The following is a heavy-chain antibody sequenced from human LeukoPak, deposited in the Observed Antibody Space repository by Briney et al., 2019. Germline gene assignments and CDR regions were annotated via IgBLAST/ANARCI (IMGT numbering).Heavy chain of an antibody. CDR1: GFTFSSYW. CDR2: IQNDGSST. J-gene: IGHJ4*02. D-gene: IGHD4-17*01. CDR3: ARDNRRLSDY. V-gene: IGHV3-74*01. Sequence: GGSLRLSCEASGFTFSSYWMHWVRQAPAKGPEWVSRIQNDGSSTVYADSVKGRFTISRDNAKNTLYLQMNSLRADDTAVYYCARDNRRLSDYWGQGTLVTVSS.